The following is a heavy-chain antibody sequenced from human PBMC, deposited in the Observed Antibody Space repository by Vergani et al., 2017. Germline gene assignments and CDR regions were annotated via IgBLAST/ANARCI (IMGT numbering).Heavy chain of an antibody. J-gene: IGHJ5*02. V-gene: IGHV4-34*01. CDR1: GGSFSGYY. CDR3: ARGYCSSTSCYPGWYNWFDP. CDR2: INHSGST. D-gene: IGHD2-2*01. Sequence: QVQLQQWGAGLLKPSETLSLTCAVYGGSFSGYYWSWIRQPPGKGLEWIGEINHSGSTNYNPSLKSRLTISVDTSKNQFSLKLSSVTAADTAVYYCARGYCSSTSCYPGWYNWFDPWGQGTLVTVSS.